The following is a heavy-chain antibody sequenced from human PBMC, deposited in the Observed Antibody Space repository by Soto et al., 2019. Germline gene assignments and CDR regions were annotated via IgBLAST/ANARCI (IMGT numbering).Heavy chain of an antibody. D-gene: IGHD6-13*01. J-gene: IGHJ6*02. CDR3: ARAAAAVYYYYYGMDV. V-gene: IGHV4-34*01. CDR1: GGSFSGYY. Sequence: SETLSLTCAVYGGSFSGYYWSWIRQPPGKGLEWIGEINHSGSTNYNPSLKSRVTISVDTSKNQFSLKPSSVTAADTAVYYCARAAAAVYYYYYGMDVWGQGTTVTVSS. CDR2: INHSGST.